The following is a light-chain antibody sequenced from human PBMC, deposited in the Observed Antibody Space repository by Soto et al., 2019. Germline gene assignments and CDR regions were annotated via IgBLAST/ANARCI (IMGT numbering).Light chain of an antibody. J-gene: IGKJ1*01. CDR3: QQYNNWLTWT. V-gene: IGKV3-15*01. Sequence: EIVMTQSPATLSVSPGERATLSCRASQSVSSNLAWYQQKPGQAPRLLIYGASTRATGLPARFSGSGSGTEFTLTISSLQSEDFAVYYCQQYNNWLTWTFGQGTKVDI. CDR2: GAS. CDR1: QSVSSN.